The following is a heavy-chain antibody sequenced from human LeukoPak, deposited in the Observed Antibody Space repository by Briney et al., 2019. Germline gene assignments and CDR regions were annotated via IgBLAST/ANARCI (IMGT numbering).Heavy chain of an antibody. CDR3: ARDSTADYFDY. CDR2: ISSSGSTI. CDR1: GFTFSGYY. V-gene: IGHV3-11*01. Sequence: GGSLRLSCAASGFTFSGYYMSWIRQAPGKGLEWVSYISSSGSTIYYADSVKGRFTISRDNAKNSLYLQMNSLRAEDTAVYYCARDSTADYFDYWGQGTLVTVSS. J-gene: IGHJ4*02.